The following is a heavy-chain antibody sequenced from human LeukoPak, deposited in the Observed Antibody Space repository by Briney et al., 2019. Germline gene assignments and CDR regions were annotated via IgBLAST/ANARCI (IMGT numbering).Heavy chain of an antibody. CDR1: GFTVNNNY. J-gene: IGHJ4*02. V-gene: IGHV3-53*01. CDR3: ARDLNY. CDR2: IDTGVNK. Sequence: PGGSLRLSRAAPGFTVNNNYMSWVRQAPGKGLEWVSIIDTGVNKYYADSVKGRFTMSRENSKNTLYLQMNSLRVEDTAVYYCARDLNYWGQGTLVTVSS.